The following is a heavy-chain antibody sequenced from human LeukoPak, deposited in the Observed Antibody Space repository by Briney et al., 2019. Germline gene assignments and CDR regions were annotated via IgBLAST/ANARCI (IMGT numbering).Heavy chain of an antibody. CDR2: IIPILGIA. CDR1: GGTFSSYA. D-gene: IGHD2-2*01. CDR3: ARDVVDYQGY. Sequence: PVKVSCKASGGTFSSYAISWVRQAPGQGLEWMGRIIPILGIANYAQKFQGRVTITADKSTSTAYMELSSLRSEDTAVYYCARDVVDYQGYWGQGTLVTVSS. J-gene: IGHJ4*02. V-gene: IGHV1-69*04.